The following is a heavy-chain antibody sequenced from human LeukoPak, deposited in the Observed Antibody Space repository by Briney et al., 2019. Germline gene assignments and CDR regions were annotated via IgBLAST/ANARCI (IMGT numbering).Heavy chain of an antibody. Sequence: SETLSLTCAVYGGSFSGYYWSWIRQPPGKGLEWIGEINHSGSTNYNPSLKSRVTISVDTSKNQFSLKLSSVTAADTAVYYCASLGGNSRYYYYYMDVWGKGTTVTISS. D-gene: IGHD4-23*01. J-gene: IGHJ6*03. CDR2: INHSGST. V-gene: IGHV4-34*01. CDR3: ASLGGNSRYYYYYMDV. CDR1: GGSFSGYY.